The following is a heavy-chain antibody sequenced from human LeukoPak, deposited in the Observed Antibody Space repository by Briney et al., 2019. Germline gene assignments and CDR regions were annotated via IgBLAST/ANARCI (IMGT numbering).Heavy chain of an antibody. CDR2: ISSSGSTI. D-gene: IGHD2-2*01. V-gene: IGHV3-11*01. Sequence: GGSLRLSCAASGFTFSDYYMSWIRQAPGKGLEWVSYISSSGSTIYYADSVKGRFTISRDNAKNSLYLQMNSLRAEDTAVYYCARGGPSTDIVVVPAPPWGYYFDYWGQGTLVTVSS. J-gene: IGHJ4*02. CDR3: ARGGPSTDIVVVPAPPWGYYFDY. CDR1: GFTFSDYY.